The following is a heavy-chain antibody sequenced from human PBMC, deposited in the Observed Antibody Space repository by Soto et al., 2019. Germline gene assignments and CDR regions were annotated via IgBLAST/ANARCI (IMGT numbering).Heavy chain of an antibody. CDR3: AKGGTVAGTNDFDY. D-gene: IGHD6-19*01. Sequence: LRLSCAASGFTFSSYGMHWVRQAPGKGLEWVAVISYDGSNKYYADSVKGRFTISRDNSKNTLYLQMNSLRAEDTAVYYCAKGGTVAGTNDFDYWGQGTLVTVSS. CDR2: ISYDGSNK. CDR1: GFTFSSYG. J-gene: IGHJ4*02. V-gene: IGHV3-30*18.